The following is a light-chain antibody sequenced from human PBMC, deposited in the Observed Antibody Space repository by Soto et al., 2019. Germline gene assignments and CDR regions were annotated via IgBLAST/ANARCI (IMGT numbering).Light chain of an antibody. CDR3: QQYGSSPT. CDR1: QSVSSY. V-gene: IGKV3-20*01. CDR2: DAS. Sequence: EIVLTQSPGTLSLSPGERATLSCRASQSVSSYLAWYQQKPGQAPRLLIYDASNRATGIPDRFSGSGSGTDFTLTISRLEPEDFAVYYCQQYGSSPTFGGGTKVDIK. J-gene: IGKJ4*01.